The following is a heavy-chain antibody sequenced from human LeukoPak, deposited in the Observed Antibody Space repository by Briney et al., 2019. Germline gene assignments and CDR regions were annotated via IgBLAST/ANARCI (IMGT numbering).Heavy chain of an antibody. Sequence: GGSLRLSCAASGSTFDDYAMHWVRQAPGKGLEWVSGISWNSGSVGYADSVKGRFTISRDNAKNSLYLQMNSLRAEDMALYYCAKGIASNVFFYYFDYWGQGTLVTVSS. CDR2: ISWNSGSV. CDR1: GSTFDDYA. J-gene: IGHJ4*02. V-gene: IGHV3-9*03. CDR3: AKGIASNVFFYYFDY. D-gene: IGHD4-11*01.